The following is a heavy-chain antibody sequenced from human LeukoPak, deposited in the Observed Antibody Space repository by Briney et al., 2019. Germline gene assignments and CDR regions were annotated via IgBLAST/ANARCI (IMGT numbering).Heavy chain of an antibody. J-gene: IGHJ6*02. CDR2: IKQDGSEK. D-gene: IGHD6-19*01. CDR3: ARVASSGRILYYYYYYGMDV. V-gene: IGHV3-7*01. Sequence: GSLRLSCAASGFTVSSYCMSWVRQAPGKGLEWVANIKQDGSEKYYVDSVKGRFTISRDNAKNSLYLQMNSLRAEDTAVYYCARVASSGRILYYYYYYGMDVWGQGTTVTVSS. CDR1: GFTVSSYC.